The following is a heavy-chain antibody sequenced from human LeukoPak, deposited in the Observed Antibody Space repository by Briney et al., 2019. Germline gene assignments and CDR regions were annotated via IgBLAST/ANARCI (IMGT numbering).Heavy chain of an antibody. V-gene: IGHV1-2*02. Sequence: ASVKVSCKASGYTFTGYYMHWVRQAPGQGLEWMGWISPNSGDTNYAQKFQGRVTMTRDTSISTAYMELSRLRSDDTAVYYCARGAISSIWFGELLNMDVWGKGTTVTVSS. D-gene: IGHD3-10*01. J-gene: IGHJ6*03. CDR2: ISPNSGDT. CDR1: GYTFTGYY. CDR3: ARGAISSIWFGELLNMDV.